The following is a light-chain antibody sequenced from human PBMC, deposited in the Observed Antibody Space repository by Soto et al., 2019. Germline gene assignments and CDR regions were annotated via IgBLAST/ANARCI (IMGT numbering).Light chain of an antibody. V-gene: IGKV3-11*01. J-gene: IGKJ2*01. CDR1: QSISNN. Sequence: EIVMTQSPATLSLSPGERATLSCRASQSISNNLGWYQQKPGQAPRLIIYDASKRATVIPAKFSGSGSGTDFTLTITSLEPEDFAVYYCQQRNSWPRTFGQGTKLEIK. CDR3: QQRNSWPRT. CDR2: DAS.